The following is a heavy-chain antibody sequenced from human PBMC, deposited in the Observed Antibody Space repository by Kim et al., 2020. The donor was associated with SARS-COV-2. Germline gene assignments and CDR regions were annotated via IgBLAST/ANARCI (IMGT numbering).Heavy chain of an antibody. CDR3: ARGGDYGDYMDAFDI. CDR1: GFTFSSYG. V-gene: IGHV3-33*08. J-gene: IGHJ3*02. CDR2: IWYDGSNK. D-gene: IGHD4-17*01. Sequence: GGSLRLSCAASGFTFSSYGMHWVRQAPGKGLEWVAVIWYDGSNKYYADSVKGRFTIPRDNSKNTLYLQMNSLRAEDTAVYYCARGGDYGDYMDAFDIWGQGTMVTVSS.